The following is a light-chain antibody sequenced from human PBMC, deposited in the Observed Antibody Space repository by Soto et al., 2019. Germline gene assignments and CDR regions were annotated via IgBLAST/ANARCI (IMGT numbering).Light chain of an antibody. V-gene: IGKV2-28*01. CDR3: MQALQSLT. Sequence: DIVMTQSPLSLPVTPVDPASVSFRSSQILLYNNTYNYLDWYVQKPGQSPQLLIYFGSNRAPGVPDRFSGSGSGTDFTLKINRVEAEDVGTYYCMQALQSLTFGQGTRLEIK. J-gene: IGKJ5*01. CDR1: QILLYNNTYNY. CDR2: FGS.